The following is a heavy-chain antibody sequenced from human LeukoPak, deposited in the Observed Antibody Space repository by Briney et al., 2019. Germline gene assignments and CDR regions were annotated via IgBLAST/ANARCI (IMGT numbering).Heavy chain of an antibody. J-gene: IGHJ3*01. CDR3: VKDIQLST. D-gene: IGHD5-24*01. CDR2: IYSGGTT. Sequence: GGSLRLSCAASGFTVSTNFMSCVRQAPGKGLEWVSVIYSGGTTYYADSVKGRFTISRDNSKNTLYLQMNSLRVEDTAIYYCVKDIQLSTWGVGTMVTVSS. V-gene: IGHV3-53*01. CDR1: GFTVSTNF.